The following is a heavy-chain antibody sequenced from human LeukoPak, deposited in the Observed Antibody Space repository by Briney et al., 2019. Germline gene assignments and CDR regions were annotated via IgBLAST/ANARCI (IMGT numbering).Heavy chain of an antibody. V-gene: IGHV3-23*01. CDR2: ISDRGDKT. CDR1: GFTFSSYA. Sequence: EGSLRLSCTASGFTFSSYAMTWVRQAPGKGLEWVSAISDRGDKTHYADSVKGRFTISRDNSMNTLYLHMISLRAEDTAIYYCAKDWSCDYWGQGTLVTVSS. D-gene: IGHD1-26*01. J-gene: IGHJ4*02. CDR3: AKDWSCDY.